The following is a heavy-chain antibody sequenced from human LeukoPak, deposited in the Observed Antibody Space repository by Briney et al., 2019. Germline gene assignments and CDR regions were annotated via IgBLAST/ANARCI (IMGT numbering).Heavy chain of an antibody. CDR3: ARDPWFGEIDY. D-gene: IGHD3-10*01. CDR2: ISGSGGST. J-gene: IGHJ4*02. Sequence: PGGSLRLSWAASGFTFSSYAMSWVRQAPGKGLEWVSAISGSGGSTYYADSVKGRFTISRDNSKHTLYLQMNSLRAEDTAVYYCARDPWFGEIDYWGQGTLVTVSS. CDR1: GFTFSSYA. V-gene: IGHV3-23*01.